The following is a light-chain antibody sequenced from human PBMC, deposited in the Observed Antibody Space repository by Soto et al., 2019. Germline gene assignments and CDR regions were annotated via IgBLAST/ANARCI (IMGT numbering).Light chain of an antibody. Sequence: SYELTQPPSVSVSPGQTARITCPGDALPKQYAYWYQQKPGQAPVLVIYKDSERPSGIPERFSGSSSGTTVTLTISGVQAEDEADYYCQSADSSGTYPVVFGGGTQLTVL. CDR2: KDS. CDR1: ALPKQY. V-gene: IGLV3-25*03. CDR3: QSADSSGTYPVV. J-gene: IGLJ2*01.